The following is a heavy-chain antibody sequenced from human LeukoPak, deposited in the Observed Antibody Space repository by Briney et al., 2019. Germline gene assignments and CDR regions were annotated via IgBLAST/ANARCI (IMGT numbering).Heavy chain of an antibody. V-gene: IGHV1-24*01. CDR3: ASTSGRGYSYGN. D-gene: IGHD5-18*01. CDR1: GYTLTELS. Sequence: ASVKVSCKVSGYTLTELSMHWVRQAPGKGLEWMGGFDPEDGETIYAQKFQGRVTMTEDTSTDTAYMELSSLGSEDTAVYYYASTSGRGYSYGNWGQGTLVTVSS. J-gene: IGHJ4*02. CDR2: FDPEDGET.